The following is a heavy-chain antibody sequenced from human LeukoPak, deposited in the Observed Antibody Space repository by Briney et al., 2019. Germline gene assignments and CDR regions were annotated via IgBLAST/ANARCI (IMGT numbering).Heavy chain of an antibody. V-gene: IGHV1-69*04. CDR3: ARDPSITGTTWFDP. CDR2: IIPILGIA. J-gene: IGHJ5*02. Sequence: ASVKVSCKASGGTFSSYAISWVRQAPGQGLEWMGRIIPILGIANYAQKFRGRVTITADKSTSTAYMELSSLRSEDTAVYYCARDPSITGTTWFDPWGQGTLVTVSS. CDR1: GGTFSSYA. D-gene: IGHD1-7*01.